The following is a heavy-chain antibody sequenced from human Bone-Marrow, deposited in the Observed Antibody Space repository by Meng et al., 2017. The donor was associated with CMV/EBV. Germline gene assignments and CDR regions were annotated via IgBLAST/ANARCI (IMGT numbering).Heavy chain of an antibody. D-gene: IGHD3-3*01. V-gene: IGHV1-2*02. CDR1: RYTFTAHY. CDR2: INTGNGVT. Sequence: ASVKVSCKASRYTFTAHYIHWVRQAPGQGLEWMGWINTGNGVTDYAQRFHGRVTMTKDTSITTAYMELSSLRSDDTAVYYCAKLSPIFGVVIIPRAGYGMDVWGQGTTVTVSS. J-gene: IGHJ6*02. CDR3: AKLSPIFGVVIIPRAGYGMDV.